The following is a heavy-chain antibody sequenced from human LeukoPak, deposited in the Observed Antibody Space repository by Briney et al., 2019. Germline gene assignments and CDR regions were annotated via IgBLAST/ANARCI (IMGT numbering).Heavy chain of an antibody. CDR3: ARALRGEGSGATGHY. CDR1: GFTFSAYV. Sequence: GGSLRLSCAASGFTFSAYVMSWVRQAPGKGLEWVSAISGSGGSTYYADSVKGRFTISRDNAKNSLYLQMNSLRAEDTAVYYCARALRGEGSGATGHYWGQGTLVTVSS. CDR2: ISGSGGST. J-gene: IGHJ4*02. D-gene: IGHD3-10*01. V-gene: IGHV3-23*01.